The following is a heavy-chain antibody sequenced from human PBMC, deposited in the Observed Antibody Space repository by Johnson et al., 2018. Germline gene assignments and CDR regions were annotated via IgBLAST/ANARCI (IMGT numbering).Heavy chain of an antibody. V-gene: IGHV1-69*04. D-gene: IGHD2-2*01. CDR1: GGTFITYA. CDR3: ARDRDVAVPAAMGY. J-gene: IGHJ4*02. CDR2: IVPILGIP. Sequence: QVQLVQSGAELKKPGSSVKVSCKASGGTFITYAITWLRQAPGQGLEWMGRIVPILGIPTYAQKFQGRVTITADTSTSTAYMELSSLRSEDTAVYYCARDRDVAVPAAMGYWGQGSLVTVSS.